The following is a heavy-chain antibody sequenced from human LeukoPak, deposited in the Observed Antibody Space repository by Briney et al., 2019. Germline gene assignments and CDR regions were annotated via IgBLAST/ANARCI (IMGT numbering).Heavy chain of an antibody. CDR3: ARDRDGDEDFDY. CDR1: GFTFSNAW. J-gene: IGHJ4*02. V-gene: IGHV3/OR16-9*01. CDR2: TSVNGAVT. Sequence: GGSLRLSCAASGFTFSNAWMSWVRRAPGKGLEWLSHTSVNGAVTTYADSVKGRFTISSDTAKNSLYLQLNSLTVGDTAMYYCARDRDGDEDFDYWGRGTLVTVSS. D-gene: IGHD4-17*01.